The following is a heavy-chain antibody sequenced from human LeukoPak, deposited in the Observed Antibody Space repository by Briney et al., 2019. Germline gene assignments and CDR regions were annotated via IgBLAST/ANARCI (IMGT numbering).Heavy chain of an antibody. CDR1: GYTFTGYF. V-gene: IGHV1-2*02. Sequence: ASVKVSCKASGYTFTGYFMHWVRQAPGHGLEWMGWINPNSGGTNYAQEFQGRVTMTRDTSISTAYMELSRLRSDDTAVYYCARIPYGVWGSYRDFDYWGQGTLVTVSS. CDR2: INPNSGGT. J-gene: IGHJ4*02. D-gene: IGHD3-16*02. CDR3: ARIPYGVWGSYRDFDY.